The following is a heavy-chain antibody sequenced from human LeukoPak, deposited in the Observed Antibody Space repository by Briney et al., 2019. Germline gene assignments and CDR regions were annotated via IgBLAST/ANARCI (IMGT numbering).Heavy chain of an antibody. D-gene: IGHD3-22*01. Sequence: GASVKVSCKASGYTFTSYDINWVRQATGQGLEWMGWMNPNSGNTGYAQKFQGRVTITRNTSISTAYMELSSLRSEDTAVYYCALDSPTGRHYDSSGIYWGAWFDPWGQGTLVTVSS. J-gene: IGHJ5*02. CDR2: MNPNSGNT. CDR1: GYTFTSYD. V-gene: IGHV1-8*03. CDR3: ALDSPTGRHYDSSGIYWGAWFDP.